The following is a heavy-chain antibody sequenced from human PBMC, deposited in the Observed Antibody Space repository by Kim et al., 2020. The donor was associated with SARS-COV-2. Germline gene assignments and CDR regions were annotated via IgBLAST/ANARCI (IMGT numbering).Heavy chain of an antibody. V-gene: IGHV3-30*18. CDR3: AKELYFYDSSGTFPLDH. J-gene: IGHJ4*02. CDR1: GFIFDKYA. D-gene: IGHD3-22*01. Sequence: GGSLRLSCAASGFIFDKYAMHWVRQAPGKGLEWVALISSDAGSKFYADSVKGRFTISRENSKNTVYLQMNNLRSEDTAVYHCAKELYFYDSSGTFPLDHWGPGILVTVSS. CDR2: ISSDAGSK.